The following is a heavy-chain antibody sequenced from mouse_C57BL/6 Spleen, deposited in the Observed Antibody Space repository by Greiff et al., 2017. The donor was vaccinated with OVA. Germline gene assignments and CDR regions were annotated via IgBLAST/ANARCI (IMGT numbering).Heavy chain of an antibody. Sequence: VQLKESGPELVKPGASVKMSCKASGYTFTDYNMHWVKQSHGKSLEWIGYINPNNGGTSYNQKFKGKATLTVNKSSSTAYMELRSLTSEDSAVYYCARYDGYYGDWYFDVWGTGTTVTVSS. CDR1: GYTFTDYN. CDR3: ARYDGYYGDWYFDV. CDR2: INPNNGGT. J-gene: IGHJ1*03. D-gene: IGHD2-3*01. V-gene: IGHV1-22*01.